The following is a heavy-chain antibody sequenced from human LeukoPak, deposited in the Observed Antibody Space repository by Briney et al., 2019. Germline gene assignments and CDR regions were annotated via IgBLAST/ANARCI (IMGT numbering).Heavy chain of an antibody. D-gene: IGHD6-19*01. CDR3: TRGSSGRRDN. V-gene: IGHV1-8*01. Sequence: GASVKVSCKASGYTFTSCDINWVRQATGQGPEWMGWMNPNSGNTGYGQSFQGRITMTRDIFIGTAYMELSNLTSEDTAIYYCTRGSSGRRDNWGQGTLVTVSA. CDR2: MNPNSGNT. J-gene: IGHJ4*02. CDR1: GYTFTSCD.